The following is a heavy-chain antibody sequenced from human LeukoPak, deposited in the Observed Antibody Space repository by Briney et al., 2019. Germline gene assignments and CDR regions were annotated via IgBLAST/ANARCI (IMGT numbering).Heavy chain of an antibody. Sequence: PSETLSLTCAVYGGSFGGYYWSWIRQPPGKGLEWIGEINHSGSTNCNPSLKSRVTISVDTSKNQFSLKLSSVTAADTAVYYCARWVVAADYFYYMDAWGKGTTVTVSS. J-gene: IGHJ6*03. CDR2: INHSGST. CDR1: GGSFGGYY. V-gene: IGHV4-34*01. D-gene: IGHD2-15*01. CDR3: ARWVVAADYFYYMDA.